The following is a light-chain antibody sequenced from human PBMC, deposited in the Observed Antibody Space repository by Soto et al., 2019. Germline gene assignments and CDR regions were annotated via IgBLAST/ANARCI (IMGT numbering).Light chain of an antibody. CDR1: QYITTY. V-gene: IGKV1-39*01. CDR2: AAS. CDR3: QQYNNWPFS. J-gene: IGKJ5*01. Sequence: DTQMTQSPSSLSASVVDRVTITCRASQYITTYLNWYQHKPGKAPKLLIYAASTLESGVPSRFSGSGSGTDFTLTISSLQPEDFAVYFCQQYNNWPFSFGQGTRLEIK.